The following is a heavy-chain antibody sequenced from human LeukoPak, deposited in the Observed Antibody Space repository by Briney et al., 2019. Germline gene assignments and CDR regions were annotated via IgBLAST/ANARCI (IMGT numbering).Heavy chain of an antibody. Sequence: PGRSLRLSCAASGFTFSSYAMHWVRQAPGKGLEWVAVISYDGSNKYYADSVKGRFTISRDNSKNTLYLQMDSLRAEDTAVYYCAKDLAYGEYFDYWGQGTLVTVSS. D-gene: IGHD4-17*01. V-gene: IGHV3-30-3*01. CDR3: AKDLAYGEYFDY. CDR2: ISYDGSNK. J-gene: IGHJ4*02. CDR1: GFTFSSYA.